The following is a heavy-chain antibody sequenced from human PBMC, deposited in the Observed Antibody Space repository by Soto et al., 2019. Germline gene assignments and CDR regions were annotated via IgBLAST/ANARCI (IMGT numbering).Heavy chain of an antibody. V-gene: IGHV4-59*01. D-gene: IGHD2-15*01. Sequence: QVQLQESGPGLVKPSETLSLTCTVSGGFISSYYWSWIRQPPGKGLEWIGYISYSGSTNYNPSLTSRVPISVDTSKNPCSLKLCSGTAADTAVYYCASGHWSGGSGYSRLGILDAFDIWGQGTMVTVSS. CDR2: ISYSGST. CDR3: ASGHWSGGSGYSRLGILDAFDI. CDR1: GGFISSYY. J-gene: IGHJ3*02.